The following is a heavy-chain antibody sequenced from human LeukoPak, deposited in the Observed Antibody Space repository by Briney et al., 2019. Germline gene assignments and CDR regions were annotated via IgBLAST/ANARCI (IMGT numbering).Heavy chain of an antibody. V-gene: IGHV3-21*01. J-gene: IGHJ4*02. CDR2: INSGSRYI. Sequence: GVSLRLSCAASRFTFSSYNMNWVRQSPGKGLEWVSSINSGSRYIYYAVAVKGRFTIYRDRAKNSLYLQMNSVRAEDTAVYYCARVDNYFDHWGQGTLVTVSS. CDR3: ARVDNYFDH. CDR1: RFTFSSYN.